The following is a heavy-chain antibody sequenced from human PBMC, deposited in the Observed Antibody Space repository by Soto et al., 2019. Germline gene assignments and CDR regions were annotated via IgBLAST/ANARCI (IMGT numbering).Heavy chain of an antibody. J-gene: IGHJ6*02. Sequence: ASVKVSCKASGYTFINYYMHWVRQAPGQGFEWMGRISPKSGGTKYAQKFQGRVRMTWDTSLKTAYMELSSLKSDDTAVYYCARDFRTYSHGVDVWGQGTEVTVSS. CDR2: ISPKSGGT. CDR1: GYTFINYY. D-gene: IGHD4-4*01. CDR3: ARDFRTYSHGVDV. V-gene: IGHV1-2*02.